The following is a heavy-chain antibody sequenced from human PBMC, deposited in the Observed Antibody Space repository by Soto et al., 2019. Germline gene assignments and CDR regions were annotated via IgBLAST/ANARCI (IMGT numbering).Heavy chain of an antibody. Sequence: SETLSLTCAVSGGSISSGGYSWSWIRQPPGKGLEWIGYIYHSGSTYYNLSLKSRVTISVDRSKNQFSLKLSSVTAADTAVYYCARGMTTVTTFDYWGQGTLVTVSS. CDR2: IYHSGST. J-gene: IGHJ4*02. D-gene: IGHD4-4*01. CDR3: ARGMTTVTTFDY. CDR1: GGSISSGGYS. V-gene: IGHV4-30-2*01.